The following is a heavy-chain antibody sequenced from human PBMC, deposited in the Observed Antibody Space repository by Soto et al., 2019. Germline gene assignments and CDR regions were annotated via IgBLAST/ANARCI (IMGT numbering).Heavy chain of an antibody. CDR2: ISSSSSYI. Sequence: LRLSCAASGFTFSSYSMNWVRQAPGKGLEWVSSISSSSSYIYYADSVKGRFTISRDNAKNSLYLQMNSLRAEDTAVYYCARDSRAAAAENWFDPWGQGTLVTVSS. CDR3: ARDSRAAAAENWFDP. D-gene: IGHD6-13*01. J-gene: IGHJ5*02. V-gene: IGHV3-21*01. CDR1: GFTFSSYS.